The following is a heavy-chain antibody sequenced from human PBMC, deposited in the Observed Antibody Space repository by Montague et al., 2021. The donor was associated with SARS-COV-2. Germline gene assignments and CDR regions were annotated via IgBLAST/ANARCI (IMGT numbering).Heavy chain of an antibody. CDR2: IYYSGST. D-gene: IGHD1-26*01. V-gene: IGHV4-39*01. Sequence: SATLSLTCTVSGGSISSSSYYWGWIRQPPGKGLEWIGSIYYSGSTYYNPSLKSRVTISVDTSKNQFSLKLSSVTAADTAVYYCAIEVGAMVYYYGMDVWGQGTTVTVSS. J-gene: IGHJ6*02. CDR3: AIEVGAMVYYYGMDV. CDR1: GGSISSSSYY.